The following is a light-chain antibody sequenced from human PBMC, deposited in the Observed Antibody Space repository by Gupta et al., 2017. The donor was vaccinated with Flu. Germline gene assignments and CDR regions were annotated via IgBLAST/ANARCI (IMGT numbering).Light chain of an antibody. CDR3: SSHAGRVSWV. J-gene: IGLJ1*01. CDR1: SYDVGAYNR. CDR2: DVS. V-gene: IGLV2-11*01. Sequence: APTQPHSVSRTAWHRVTISCTGTSYDVGAYNRVSWYEQRPGKAPKLLLYDVSERPSGVPDRFSGSKSGNTASLTISGLQADDEADYYCSSHAGRVSWVFGTGTTVTVL.